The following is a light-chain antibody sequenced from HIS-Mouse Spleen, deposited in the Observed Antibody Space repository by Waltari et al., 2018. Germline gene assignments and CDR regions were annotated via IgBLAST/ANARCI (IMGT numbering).Light chain of an antibody. CDR3: SSYTSSSTV. V-gene: IGLV2-18*02. CDR1: SSDVGSYNR. J-gene: IGLJ1*01. Sequence: QSALTQPPSVSGSPGQSVTISCTGTSSDVGSYNRVSWYQQPPGKAPKLMLYEVSNRPSGVPDRCSGSKSGNTASLTISGLQAEDEADYYCSSYTSSSTVFGTGTKVTVL. CDR2: EVS.